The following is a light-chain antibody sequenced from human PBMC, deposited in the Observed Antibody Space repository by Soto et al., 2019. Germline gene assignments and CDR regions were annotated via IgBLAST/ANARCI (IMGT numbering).Light chain of an antibody. V-gene: IGLV4-60*03. J-gene: IGLJ2*01. CDR3: ETWDSNTVV. Sequence: QPVLTQSSSVSASLGSSVKLTCTLSSGHSSYIIAWHQQQTGKAPRYLMKLEGSGSYNKGSGVPDRFSGSSSGADRYLTISNLQSEDEADYYCETWDSNTVVFGGGTKLTVL. CDR2: LEGSGSY. CDR1: SGHSSYI.